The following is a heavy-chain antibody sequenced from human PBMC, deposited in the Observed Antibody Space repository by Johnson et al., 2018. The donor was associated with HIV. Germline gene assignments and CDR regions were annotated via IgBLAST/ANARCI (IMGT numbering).Heavy chain of an antibody. CDR2: VNPNGGIT. CDR1: QFTFSSYY. V-gene: IGHV3-25*03. J-gene: IGHJ3*02. D-gene: IGHD6-6*01. Sequence: VQLVESAGGLTKSAWSPRLSCAASQFTFSSYYMNCVRQAPGNGLELVGQVNPNGGITYLIDSGKDRFNISRDNAKNTLHLQMNSLRAEDTAVYYCAKGRARTAARQPRGDAFDIWGQGTMVTVSS. CDR3: AKGRARTAARQPRGDAFDI.